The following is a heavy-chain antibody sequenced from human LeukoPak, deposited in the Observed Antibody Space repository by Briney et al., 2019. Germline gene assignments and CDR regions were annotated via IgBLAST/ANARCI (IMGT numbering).Heavy chain of an antibody. CDR2: IYYSGST. CDR1: GGSISSSSYY. V-gene: IGHV4-39*01. J-gene: IGHJ4*02. Sequence: SETLSPTCTVSGGSISSSSYYWGWIRQPPGKGLEWIGSIYYSGSTYYNPSLKSRVTISVDTSKNHYPLKLSSVTAADTAVYYCARLWIQLWPFDYWGQGTLVTVSS. D-gene: IGHD5-18*01. CDR3: ARLWIQLWPFDY.